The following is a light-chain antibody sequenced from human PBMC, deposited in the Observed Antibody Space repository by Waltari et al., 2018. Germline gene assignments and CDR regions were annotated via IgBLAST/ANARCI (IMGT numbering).Light chain of an antibody. CDR1: ESVSSD. J-gene: IGKJ5*01. CDR2: KSS. Sequence: DIELTQSPATLSVSVGDRATLSCRASESVSSDLAWYQQKPGEVPKLLIHKSSHRHSGIPSRFSGSGSGTEMTLTISSLQSDDFAIYYCQQYSDYPMTFGEGTRLENK. CDR3: QQYSDYPMT. V-gene: IGKV1-5*03.